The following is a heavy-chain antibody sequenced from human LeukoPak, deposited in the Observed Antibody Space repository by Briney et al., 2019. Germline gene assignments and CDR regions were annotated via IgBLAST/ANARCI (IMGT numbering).Heavy chain of an antibody. CDR2: IYTGGST. Sequence: SETLSLTCTVSGGSISSYYWSWIRQPAGKGLEWIGRIYTGGSTNYNPSLKSRVTMSVDTSKNQFSLKLSSMTAADTAVYYCARALGYCSGGSCYSVSWFDPWGQGTLVTVSS. J-gene: IGHJ5*02. V-gene: IGHV4-4*07. CDR1: GGSISSYY. CDR3: ARALGYCSGGSCYSVSWFDP. D-gene: IGHD2-15*01.